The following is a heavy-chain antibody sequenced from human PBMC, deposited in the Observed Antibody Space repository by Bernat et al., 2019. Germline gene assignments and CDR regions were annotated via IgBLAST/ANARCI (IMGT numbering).Heavy chain of an antibody. D-gene: IGHD1-26*01. CDR1: GFTFSSYA. CDR2: IWDDGSNK. J-gene: IGHJ4*02. CDR3: VRGDRLVDY. V-gene: IGHV3-30*07. Sequence: QVQLVESGGGVVQPGRSLRLSCAASGFTFSSYAMHWVRQAPGKGLEWVAVIWDDGSNKYYADSVKGRFTISRDNSKNTLTLQMNSLRVEDTAVYYCVRGDRLVDYWGQGTLVTVSS.